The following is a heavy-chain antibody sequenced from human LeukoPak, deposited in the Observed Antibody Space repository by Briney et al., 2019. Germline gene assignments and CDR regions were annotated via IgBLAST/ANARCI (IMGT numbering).Heavy chain of an antibody. Sequence: ASVKVSCKASGYTFTSYGISWVRQAPGQWLEWMGWISAYNGNTNYAQKLQGRVTMTTDTSTSTAYMELRSLRSDDTAVYYYARASVGATTKDYYYYYGMDVWGQGTTVTVSS. D-gene: IGHD1-26*01. CDR1: GYTFTSYG. J-gene: IGHJ6*02. CDR2: ISAYNGNT. CDR3: ARASVGATTKDYYYYYGMDV. V-gene: IGHV1-18*01.